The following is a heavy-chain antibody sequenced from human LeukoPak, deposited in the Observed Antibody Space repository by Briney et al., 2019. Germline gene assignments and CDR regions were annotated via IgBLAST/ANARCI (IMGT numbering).Heavy chain of an antibody. J-gene: IGHJ4*02. CDR1: SGSISSSSYY. D-gene: IGHD2-2*02. CDR3: ARGPSVVPAAIQQLGDY. V-gene: IGHV4-39*07. CDR2: INHSGST. Sequence: PSETLSLTCTVSSGSISSSSYYWSWIRQPPGKGLEWIGEINHSGSTNYNPSLKSRVTISVDTSKNQFSLKLSSVTAADTAVYYCARGPSVVPAAIQQLGDYWGQGTLVTVSS.